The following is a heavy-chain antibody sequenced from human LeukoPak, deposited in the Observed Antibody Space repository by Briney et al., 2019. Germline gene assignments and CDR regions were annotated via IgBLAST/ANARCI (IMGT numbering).Heavy chain of an antibody. CDR2: ISAYNGNT. V-gene: IGHV1-18*01. Sequence: ASVKVSCKASGYTFTSYGISWVRQAPGQGLEWMGWISAYNGNTNYAQKLQGRVTMTTDTSTSIAYMELRSLRSDDTAVYYCARGAVGDGRLRWQPNDYWGQGTLVTVSS. D-gene: IGHD4-23*01. CDR1: GYTFTSYG. J-gene: IGHJ4*02. CDR3: ARGAVGDGRLRWQPNDY.